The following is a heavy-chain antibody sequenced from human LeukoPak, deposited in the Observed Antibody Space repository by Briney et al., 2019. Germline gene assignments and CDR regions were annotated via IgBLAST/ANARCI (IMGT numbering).Heavy chain of an antibody. Sequence: GASVKVSCKASGGTFSSYAISWVRQAPGQGLEWMGGVIPIFGTANYAQKFQGRVTITADKSTSTAYMELSSLRSEDTAVYYCARDGAGQWITSYYFDYWGQGTLVTVSS. V-gene: IGHV1-69*06. J-gene: IGHJ4*02. D-gene: IGHD6-19*01. CDR3: ARDGAGQWITSYYFDY. CDR1: GGTFSSYA. CDR2: VIPIFGTA.